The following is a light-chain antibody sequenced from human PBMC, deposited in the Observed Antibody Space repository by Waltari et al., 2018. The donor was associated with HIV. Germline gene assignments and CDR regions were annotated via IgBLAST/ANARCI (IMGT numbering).Light chain of an antibody. CDR1: SPNIGAEYD. V-gene: IGLV1-40*01. Sequence: QSVVTPPPSVSGAPGQRVTISCSGSSPNIGAEYDVPWYQQFPGTAPKLLLYGNSVRPSGVPDRFSGSKSGTSASLAITGLQAEDEADYYCHSYDSRLSAWVFGGGTKLTVL. CDR3: HSYDSRLSAWV. J-gene: IGLJ3*02. CDR2: GNS.